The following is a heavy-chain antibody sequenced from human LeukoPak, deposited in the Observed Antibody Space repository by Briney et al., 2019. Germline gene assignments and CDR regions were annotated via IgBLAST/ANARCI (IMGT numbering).Heavy chain of an antibody. V-gene: IGHV3-11*01. D-gene: IGHD4-17*01. Sequence: PGGSLRLSCAASGFTFSDYYMSWIRQAPGKGLEWDSYISTGGSTKYYADSVKGRFTISRDNAKNSVYLQMNSLRAEDTAVYYCARAATTTDYWGQGTLVTVSS. CDR2: ISTGGSTK. J-gene: IGHJ4*02. CDR3: ARAATTTDY. CDR1: GFTFSDYY.